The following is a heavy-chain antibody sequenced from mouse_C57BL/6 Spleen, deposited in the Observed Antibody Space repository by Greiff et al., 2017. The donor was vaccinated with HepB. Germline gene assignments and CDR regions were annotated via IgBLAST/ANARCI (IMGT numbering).Heavy chain of an antibody. V-gene: IGHV1-61*01. CDR2: IYPSDSET. Sequence: QVQLQQPGAELVRPGSSVKLSCKASGSTFTSYWMYWVKQRPGQGLEWIGNIYPSDSETHYNQKFKDKATLTVDKSSSTAYMQLSSLTSEDSAVDYCARRAGTGFAYWGQGTLVTVSA. J-gene: IGHJ3*01. D-gene: IGHD4-1*01. CDR1: GSTFTSYW. CDR3: ARRAGTGFAY.